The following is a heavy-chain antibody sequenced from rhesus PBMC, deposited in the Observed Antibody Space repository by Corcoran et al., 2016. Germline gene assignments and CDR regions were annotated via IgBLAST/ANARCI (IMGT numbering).Heavy chain of an antibody. Sequence: QLQLQESGPGLVKPSETLSVTCAVSGGSISSSYWSWIRQAPGKGLEWIGYIYGSGSSTNYNPPLKRRVTLSVDTAKNQLSLKLSSVTAADTAVYYCASGGYYSGSFDYWGQGVLVTVSS. CDR3: ASGGYYSGSFDY. D-gene: IGHD3-16*01. CDR1: GGSISSSY. J-gene: IGHJ4*01. CDR2: IYGSGSST. V-gene: IGHV4-169*02.